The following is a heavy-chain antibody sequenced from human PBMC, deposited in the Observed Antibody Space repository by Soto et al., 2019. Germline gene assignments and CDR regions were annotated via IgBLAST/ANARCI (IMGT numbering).Heavy chain of an antibody. D-gene: IGHD2-15*01. V-gene: IGHV1-46*01. CDR1: GYTFTSYS. J-gene: IGHJ6*02. Sequence: QVQLVQSGAEVKKPGASVRVSCKASGYTFTSYSMHWVRQAPGQGLEWMGRINPSSGRTSYAQNFQGRVTMTSDTSTSIVYMEMSSLKSEDTAVYYCARDHNFGFILYAMDVWGQGTTVTVSS. CDR3: ARDHNFGFILYAMDV. CDR2: INPSSGRT.